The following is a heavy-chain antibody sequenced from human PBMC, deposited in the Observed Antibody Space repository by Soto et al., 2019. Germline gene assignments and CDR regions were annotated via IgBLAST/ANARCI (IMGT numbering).Heavy chain of an antibody. CDR1: GLTFINYN. D-gene: IGHD3-10*01. CDR2: ISYDGSIT. V-gene: IGHV3-30*04. J-gene: IGHJ4*01. CDR3: ESDPESRRETPYGTGY. Sequence: QVQLVESGGGVVQPGRSLRLSCAASGLTFINYNMHWVRQAPGKGLEWVAVISYDGSITKYADAVKGRFTISRYNYKNTQFRQMHGLSAEDTVMYYCESDPESRRETPYGTGYWGQGILVIGSS.